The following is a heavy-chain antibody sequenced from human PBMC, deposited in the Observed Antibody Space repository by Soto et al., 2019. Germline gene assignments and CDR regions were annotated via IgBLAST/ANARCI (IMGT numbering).Heavy chain of an antibody. CDR1: GFTFSSYG. CDR3: AREPSYGDYYYYGMDV. J-gene: IGHJ6*02. D-gene: IGHD4-17*01. V-gene: IGHV3-33*01. Sequence: QVQLVESGGGVVQPGRSLRLSCAASGFTFSSYGMHWVRQAPGKGLEWVAVIWYDGSNKYYADSVKGRFTNSRDNSKNTQYLQMNRLRAEDTAVYYCAREPSYGDYYYYGMDVWGQGTTVTVSS. CDR2: IWYDGSNK.